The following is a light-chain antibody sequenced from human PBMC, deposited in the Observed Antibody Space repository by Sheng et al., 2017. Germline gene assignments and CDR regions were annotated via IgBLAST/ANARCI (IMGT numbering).Light chain of an antibody. Sequence: QSALTQPASVSGSPGQSITISCTGTNSDVGGYNYVSWYQRHPGEAPKLIIYDVTNRPSGVSNRFFGSKSGNTAYLTISELQAEDEADYYCSSYTSTSTLVFGGGTKLTVL. CDR3: SSYTSTSTLV. CDR1: NSDVGGYNY. CDR2: DVT. J-gene: IGLJ2*01. V-gene: IGLV2-14*03.